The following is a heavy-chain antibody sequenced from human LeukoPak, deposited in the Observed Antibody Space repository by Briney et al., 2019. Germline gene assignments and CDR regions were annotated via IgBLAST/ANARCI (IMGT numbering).Heavy chain of an antibody. J-gene: IGHJ4*02. CDR2: ISGSGGSA. CDR3: AKSLRITIFGVVALFDY. D-gene: IGHD3-3*01. V-gene: IGHV3-23*01. CDR1: GFTFSSYA. Sequence: GGSLRLSCAASGFTFSSYAMSWVRQAPGKGLEWVSAISGSGGSAYYADSVKGRFTISRDNSKNTLYLQMNSLRAEDTAVYYCAKSLRITIFGVVALFDYCGQGTLVTVSS.